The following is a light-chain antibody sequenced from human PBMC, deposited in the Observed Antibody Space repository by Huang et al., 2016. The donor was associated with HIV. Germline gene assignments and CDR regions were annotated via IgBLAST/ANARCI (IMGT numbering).Light chain of an antibody. CDR3: MQALQTPRP. CDR2: FSS. CDR1: QSLLHSHGYHY. Sequence: IVITQSPLSLPVTPGEPASISCRSSQSLLHSHGYHYFDWYRQKPGQAPQLLISFSSSRASGVHDRFSVSGSVTDFTHKISRVEAEDVWNCLCMQALQTPRPFAQGIRLEIK. V-gene: IGKV2-28*01. J-gene: IGKJ5*01.